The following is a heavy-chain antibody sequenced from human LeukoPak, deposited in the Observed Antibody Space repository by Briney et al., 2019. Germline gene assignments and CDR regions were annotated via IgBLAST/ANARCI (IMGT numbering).Heavy chain of an antibody. CDR3: TSGIVGY. D-gene: IGHD3-10*01. J-gene: IGHJ4*02. CDR2: IRSKAYGGTT. CDR1: GFTFGIYA. Sequence: GGSLRLSCTASGFTFGIYAMSWVRQAPGKGLEWVGFIRSKAYGGTTEYAASVKGRFTISRDDSKSIAYLQMNSLKTEDTAVYYCTSGIVGYWGQGTLVTVSS. V-gene: IGHV3-49*04.